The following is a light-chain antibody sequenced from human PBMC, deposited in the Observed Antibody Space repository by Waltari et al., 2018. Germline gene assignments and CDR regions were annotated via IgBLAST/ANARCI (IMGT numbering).Light chain of an antibody. CDR3: NSYTSSSTRV. CDR1: SSDVGGYNY. Sequence: QSALTQPASVSGSPGQSITISCTGTSSDVGGYNYVSWYQHHPGKAPKLMIYEVSNRPSGVSTRFSGSKSGNTASLTISGLQPDDEADYYCNSYTSSSTRVFGTGTKVTVL. CDR2: EVS. V-gene: IGLV2-14*01. J-gene: IGLJ1*01.